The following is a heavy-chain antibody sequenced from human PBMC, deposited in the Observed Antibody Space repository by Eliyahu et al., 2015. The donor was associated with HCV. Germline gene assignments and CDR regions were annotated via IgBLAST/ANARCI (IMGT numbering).Heavy chain of an antibody. CDR3: TMGYRSSRGAFDI. V-gene: IGHV3-15*07. D-gene: IGHD6-13*01. J-gene: IGHJ3*02. CDR1: GFTFSNAW. Sequence: EVQLVESGGGLVKPGGSLRLSXXASGFTFSNAWMNWVRQAPGKGLEWVGRIKSKADGGTTDYAAPVKGRFTISRDDSKNTLFLQMNTLKTEDTAVYYCTMGYRSSRGAFDIWGQGTMVTVSS. CDR2: IKSKADGGTT.